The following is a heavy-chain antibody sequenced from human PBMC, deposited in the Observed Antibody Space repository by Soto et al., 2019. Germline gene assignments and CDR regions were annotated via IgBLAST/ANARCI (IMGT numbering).Heavy chain of an antibody. D-gene: IGHD3-10*01. Sequence: VQLLESGGGLIQPGGSLRLSCAASGFTFSTYAMSWVRQAPGKGLMWLSLISSSGVNTYYADSVKGRFTISRDNSKNTLYLQMNSLRTDDTALYYCTRGGDYFDYWGQGTLVTVSS. J-gene: IGHJ4*02. CDR1: GFTFSTYA. CDR2: ISSSGVNT. V-gene: IGHV3-23*01. CDR3: TRGGDYFDY.